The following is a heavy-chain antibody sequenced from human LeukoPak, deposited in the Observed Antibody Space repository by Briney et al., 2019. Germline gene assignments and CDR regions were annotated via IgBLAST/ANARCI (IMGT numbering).Heavy chain of an antibody. V-gene: IGHV4-34*01. CDR2: INHSGST. J-gene: IGHJ4*02. D-gene: IGHD3-3*01. CDR1: GGSFSGYY. Sequence: PSETLSLTCAVYGGSFSGYYWSWIRQAPGKGLEWIGEINHSGSTNYNPSLKSRVTTSVDTSKNQFSLKLSSVTAADTAVYYCARLYYDFWSGYYEGVDYWGQGTLVTVSS. CDR3: ARLYYDFWSGYYEGVDY.